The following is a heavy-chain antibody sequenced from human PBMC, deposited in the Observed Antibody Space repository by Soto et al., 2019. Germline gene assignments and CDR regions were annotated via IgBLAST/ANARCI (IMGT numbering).Heavy chain of an antibody. Sequence: GGSLRLSCAASGFTFSSYGMHWVRQAPGKGLEWVAVIWYDGSNKYYADSVKGRFTISRDNSKNTLYLQMNSLRAEDTAVYYCARVSSSPDYYYYYMDVWGKGTTVTVSS. V-gene: IGHV3-33*01. CDR3: ARVSSSPDYYYYYMDV. CDR2: IWYDGSNK. CDR1: GFTFSSYG. D-gene: IGHD6-6*01. J-gene: IGHJ6*03.